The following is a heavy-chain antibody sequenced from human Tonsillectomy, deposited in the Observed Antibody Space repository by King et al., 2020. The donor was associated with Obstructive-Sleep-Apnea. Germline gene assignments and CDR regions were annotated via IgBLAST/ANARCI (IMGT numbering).Heavy chain of an antibody. V-gene: IGHV2-5*01. Sequence: TLKESGPTLVKPTQTLTLTCTFSGFSLSTSGVGVGWIRQPPGKALEWLALIYWNDDKRYSPSLKSRLTITKDTSKNQVVLTMTNMDPVDTATYYCAHIPSEGVRGVFLDYWGQGTLVTVSS. CDR2: IYWNDDK. J-gene: IGHJ4*02. CDR3: AHIPSEGVRGVFLDY. D-gene: IGHD3-10*01. CDR1: GFSLSTSGVG.